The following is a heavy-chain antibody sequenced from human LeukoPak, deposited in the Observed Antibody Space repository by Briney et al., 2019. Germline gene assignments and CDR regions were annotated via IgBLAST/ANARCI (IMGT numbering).Heavy chain of an antibody. D-gene: IGHD6-19*01. V-gene: IGHV3-23*01. CDR2: LSRSGGSP. CDR3: AKEQWQYLDSYNY. Sequence: GGSLRLFCAASGFNLSSYAMSWVRQAPGKGLEGVSALSRSGGSPYYADYVKGRFTISRDNSKNTLYLQLNSLSAEDTAVYYGAKEQWQYLDSYNYGCQKALVTVAS. J-gene: IGHJ4*02. CDR1: GFNLSSYA.